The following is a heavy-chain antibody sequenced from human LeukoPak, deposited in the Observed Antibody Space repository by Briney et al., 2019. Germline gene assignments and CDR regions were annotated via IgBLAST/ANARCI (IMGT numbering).Heavy chain of an antibody. CDR1: GVTFSRYW. D-gene: IGHD3-10*01. V-gene: IGHV3-7*03. J-gene: IGHJ4*02. CDR2: IKEDGSEK. Sequence: PGGSLRLSCAASGVTFSRYWMSWVRQALGKGPEWVANIKEDGSEKYYVDSVKGRFTISRDNAKNSLYLQMNSLRAEDTAVYYCASRPPTSRTYYGVFDYWGQGALVTVSS. CDR3: ASRPPTSRTYYGVFDY.